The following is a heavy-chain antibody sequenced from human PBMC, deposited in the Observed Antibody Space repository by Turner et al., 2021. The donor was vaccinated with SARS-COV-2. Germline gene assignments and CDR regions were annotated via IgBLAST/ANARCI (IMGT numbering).Heavy chain of an antibody. Sequence: QVQLQQWVAGLLKPSETLSLTCAVYGGSFSGYYWTWIRQPPEKGLEWNGEIHPSGTTYHTPSLKGRVTMSVDTSKNQFDLKVSSVTAADTAVYYCAKGDDSRKSGLLWGQGTLVTVSS. D-gene: IGHD2-15*01. CDR2: IHPSGTT. J-gene: IGHJ4*02. CDR3: AKGDDSRKSGLL. V-gene: IGHV4-34*02. CDR1: GGSFSGYY.